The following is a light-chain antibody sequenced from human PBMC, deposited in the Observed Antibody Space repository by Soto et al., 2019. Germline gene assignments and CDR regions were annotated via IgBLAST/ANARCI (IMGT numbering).Light chain of an antibody. Sequence: EIVLTQSPGTLSSSPGQRDTLSYRASQSVSSTYLAWYQQKPGQPPRLLIYGASSRATGIPDRFSGSGSGTDFTLTISRLEPEDFAVYYRQQCGSSFTVGQGTRLEIK. CDR1: QSVSSTY. V-gene: IGKV3-20*01. CDR2: GAS. CDR3: QQCGSSFT. J-gene: IGKJ5*01.